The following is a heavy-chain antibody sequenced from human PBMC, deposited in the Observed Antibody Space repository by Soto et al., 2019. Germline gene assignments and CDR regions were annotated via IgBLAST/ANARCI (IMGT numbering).Heavy chain of an antibody. D-gene: IGHD6-6*01. V-gene: IGHV3-74*01. CDR1: GFTFSSYW. CDR2: INNDGSST. J-gene: IGHJ4*02. CDR3: AKSSSGAFDY. Sequence: LRLSCAASGFTFSSYWMHWVRQAPGKGPVWVSRINNDGSSTIYADSVKGRFTISRDNAKNTLFLQMKSLRVEDTAVYYCAKSSSGAFDYWGQGTPVTVSS.